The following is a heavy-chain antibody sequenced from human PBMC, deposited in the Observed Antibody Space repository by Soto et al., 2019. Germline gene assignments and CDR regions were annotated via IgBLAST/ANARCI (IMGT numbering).Heavy chain of an antibody. D-gene: IGHD2-15*01. Sequence: SETLSLTCTVSGGSISSYYWSWIRQPPGKGLEWIGYIYYSGSTNYNPSLKSRVTISVDTSKNQFSLKLSSVTAADTAVYYCARELPHLGYRSGGSCYSNWFDPWGQGTLVTVSS. CDR1: GGSISSYY. V-gene: IGHV4-59*01. J-gene: IGHJ5*02. CDR2: IYYSGST. CDR3: ARELPHLGYRSGGSCYSNWFDP.